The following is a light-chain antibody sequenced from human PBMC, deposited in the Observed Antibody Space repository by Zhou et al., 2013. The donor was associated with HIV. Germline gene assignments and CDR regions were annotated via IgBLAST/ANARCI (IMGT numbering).Light chain of an antibody. J-gene: IGKJ2*01. Sequence: DVVMTQSPLSLPVTLGQPASISCRSSQSLVHSDGNTYLNWFQQRPGQSPRRLIYKVSNRDSGVPDRFSGSGSGTDFTLKISRVEAEDVGVYYCMQSIQLPYTFGQGTKVEIK. CDR3: MQSIQLPYT. V-gene: IGKV2-30*02. CDR1: QSLVHSDGNTY. CDR2: KVS.